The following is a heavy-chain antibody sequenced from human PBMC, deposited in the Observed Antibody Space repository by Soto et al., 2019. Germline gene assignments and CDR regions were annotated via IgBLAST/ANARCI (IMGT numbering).Heavy chain of an antibody. V-gene: IGHV5-51*01. J-gene: IGHJ4*02. Sequence: PGESLKISCKGSGYSFTSYWIGWVRQMPGKGLEWMGIIYPGDSDTRYSPSFQGQVTISADKSISTAYLQWSSLKASDTAMYYCAAYTSSSVRPFDHWGQGTLVTVSS. CDR1: GYSFTSYW. CDR2: IYPGDSDT. D-gene: IGHD6-6*01. CDR3: AAYTSSSVRPFDH.